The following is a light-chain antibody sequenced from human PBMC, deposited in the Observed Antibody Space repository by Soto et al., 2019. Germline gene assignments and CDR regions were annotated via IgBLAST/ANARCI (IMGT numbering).Light chain of an antibody. CDR3: SSYSSISAYV. Sequence: QSVLTQPASVSGSPGQSITISCTGTSSDVGGYNYVSWYQQHPGKAPKLMIYDVSNRPSGVSNRFSGSKSGDTASLTISGLQAEDEADYYCSSYSSISAYVFGIGTKLTVL. CDR1: SSDVGGYNY. CDR2: DVS. J-gene: IGLJ1*01. V-gene: IGLV2-14*01.